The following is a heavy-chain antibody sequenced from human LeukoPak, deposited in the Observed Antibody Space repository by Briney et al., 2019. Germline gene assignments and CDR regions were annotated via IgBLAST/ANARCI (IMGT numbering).Heavy chain of an antibody. D-gene: IGHD4-17*01. CDR1: GVSIRSNNYY. J-gene: IGHJ5*02. V-gene: IGHV4-39*07. CDR3: ARVDGNYGEAWFDP. CDR2: IYDTGST. Sequence: SETLSLTCTVSGVSIRSNNYYWGWIRQPPGKGLEWIGSIYDTGSTFYNPSLKSRVIISVDTSKNQFSLKLSSVTAADTAVYYCARVDGNYGEAWFDPWGQGTLVTVSS.